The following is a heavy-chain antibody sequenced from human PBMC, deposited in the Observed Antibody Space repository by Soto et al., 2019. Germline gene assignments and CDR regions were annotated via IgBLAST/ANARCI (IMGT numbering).Heavy chain of an antibody. CDR3: ARDGDGSSWYGGYFDY. J-gene: IGHJ4*02. CDR1: GFTFSSYG. CDR2: IWYDGSNK. D-gene: IGHD6-13*01. V-gene: IGHV3-33*01. Sequence: QVQLVESGGGVVQPGRSLRLSCAASGFTFSSYGMHWVRQAPGKGLEWVAVIWYDGSNKYYADSVKGRFTISRDNSKNTLYLQMNSLRAEDTAVYYCARDGDGSSWYGGYFDYWGQGTLVTVSS.